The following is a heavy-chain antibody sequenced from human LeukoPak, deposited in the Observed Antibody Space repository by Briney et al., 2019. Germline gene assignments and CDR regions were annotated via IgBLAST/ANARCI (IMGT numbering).Heavy chain of an antibody. CDR2: INPNSGAT. V-gene: IGHV1-2*02. Sequence: GASVKLSCTASGYTFTSYYMHWVRQAPGQGLEWIAWINPNSGATNHAQTGQGRVTMTRDTANSTAYMELSRLRSDEPAVYYCARDIGENFAYWGEGTLVTVSS. J-gene: IGHJ4*02. CDR3: ARDIGENFAY. CDR1: GYTFTSYY. D-gene: IGHD3-16*01.